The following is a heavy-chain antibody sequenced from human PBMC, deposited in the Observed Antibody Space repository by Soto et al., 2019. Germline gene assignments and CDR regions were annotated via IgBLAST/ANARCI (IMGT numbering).Heavy chain of an antibody. J-gene: IGHJ4*02. CDR1: WFTFSGSG. D-gene: IGHD6-19*01. CDR2: IRSKANSYAT. Sequence: VGSLRLSCEASWFTFSGSGMHWVRQASGKGLEWVGRIRSKANSYATAYAASVKGRFTISRDDSKNTAYLQMNSLKTEDTAVYYCTRHRHGYSSGWYWVNFDYWGQGTLVTVSS. V-gene: IGHV3-73*01. CDR3: TRHRHGYSSGWYWVNFDY.